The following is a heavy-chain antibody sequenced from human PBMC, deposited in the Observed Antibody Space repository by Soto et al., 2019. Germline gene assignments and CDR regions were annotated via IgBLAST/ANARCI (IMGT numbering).Heavy chain of an antibody. CDR2: ISAYNGNT. CDR1: GYSFTRYL. CDR3: ARELRDDFWSGYFDY. J-gene: IGHJ4*02. Sequence: GAPVKGSCKASGYSFTRYLSSWVRQAPGQGLEWMGWISAYNGNTNYAQKLQGRVTMTTDTSTSTAYMELRSLRSDDTAVYYCARELRDDFWSGYFDYWGQGTLVTVSS. D-gene: IGHD3-3*01. V-gene: IGHV1-18*01.